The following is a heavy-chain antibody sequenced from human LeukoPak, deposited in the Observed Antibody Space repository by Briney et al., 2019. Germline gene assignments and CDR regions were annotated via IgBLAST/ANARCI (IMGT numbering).Heavy chain of an antibody. CDR1: GFTFSSYS. V-gene: IGHV3-21*01. Sequence: GGSLRLSCAASGFTFSSYSRNWVRQAPGKGLEWVSSISSSSSYIYYADSVKGRFTISRDNAKNSLYLQMNSLRAEDTAVYYCARHDILTGYPSFDYWGQGTLVTVSS. CDR2: ISSSSSYI. D-gene: IGHD3-9*01. CDR3: ARHDILTGYPSFDY. J-gene: IGHJ4*02.